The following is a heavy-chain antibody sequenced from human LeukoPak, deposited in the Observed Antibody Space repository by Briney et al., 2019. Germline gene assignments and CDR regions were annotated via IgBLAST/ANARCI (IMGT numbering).Heavy chain of an antibody. CDR3: ASFRGDRLRSTPLP. Sequence: GGSLRLSCAASGFTFDDYGMSWVRQAPGKGLEWVSGINWNGGSTGYADSVKGRFTISRDNAKNSLYLQMNSLRAEDTAVYYCASFRGDRLRSTPLPWGQGTMVTVSS. J-gene: IGHJ3*01. D-gene: IGHD3-10*02. CDR1: GFTFDDYG. CDR2: INWNGGST. V-gene: IGHV3-20*04.